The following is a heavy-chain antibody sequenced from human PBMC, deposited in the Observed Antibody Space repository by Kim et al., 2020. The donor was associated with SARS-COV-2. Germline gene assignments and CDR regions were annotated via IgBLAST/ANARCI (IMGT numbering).Heavy chain of an antibody. J-gene: IGHJ4*02. CDR3: ARHYGSGSNSDY. CDR1: GGSLSGYY. Sequence: SETLSLTCAFYGGSLSGYYWTWIRQPPGKGLEWIGEINYSGSTNYNPSLKSRVTISVDTSKNQFSLKVYSVTAADTAVYYCARHYGSGSNSDYWGQGTLVTVSS. CDR2: INYSGST. D-gene: IGHD3-10*01. V-gene: IGHV4-34*01.